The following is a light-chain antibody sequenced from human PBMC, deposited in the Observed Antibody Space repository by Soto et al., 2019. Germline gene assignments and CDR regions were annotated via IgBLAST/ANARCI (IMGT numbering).Light chain of an antibody. J-gene: IGLJ1*01. CDR3: GTWDSSLSAYV. Sequence: QSVLTQPPSVSAAPGQKVTISCSGSSSNIGINYVSWYQQLPGTAPKLLIYDNNKRPSGIPDRFSGSKSGTSATLGITGLQTGDEADYYCGTWDSSLSAYVSGTGTKLTVL. CDR1: SSNIGINY. V-gene: IGLV1-51*01. CDR2: DNN.